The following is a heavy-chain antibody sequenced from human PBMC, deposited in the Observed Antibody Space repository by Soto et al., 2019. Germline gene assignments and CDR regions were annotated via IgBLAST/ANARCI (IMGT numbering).Heavy chain of an antibody. J-gene: IGHJ5*02. CDR2: IYHTGKA. V-gene: IGHV4-4*02. D-gene: IGHD6-6*01. CDR1: GDSISGNNW. CDR3: ARGGIAARKGRWFDP. Sequence: PSETLSLTCAVSGDSISGNNWWSWVRQSPGKGLEWIGEIYHTGKATYNPSLKTRVTMSVDKSKIQFSLEVRSVTAADTAVYYCARGGIAARKGRWFDPWGQGTLVTVSS.